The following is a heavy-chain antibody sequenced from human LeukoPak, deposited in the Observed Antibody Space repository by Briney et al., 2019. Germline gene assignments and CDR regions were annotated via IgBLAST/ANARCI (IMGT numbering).Heavy chain of an antibody. CDR3: AKTQGYYDA. CDR2: IYGSDDKT. CDR1: GFTFSNYA. J-gene: IGHJ5*02. D-gene: IGHD2-15*01. Sequence: PGGSLRLSCVASGFTFSNYAMSWVRQAPGKGLELVSGIYGSDDKTVYGDAVKGRFTISRDNSKNTLYLPMNSLRADDTAVYYCAKTQGYYDAWGQGALVTVSS. V-gene: IGHV3-23*01.